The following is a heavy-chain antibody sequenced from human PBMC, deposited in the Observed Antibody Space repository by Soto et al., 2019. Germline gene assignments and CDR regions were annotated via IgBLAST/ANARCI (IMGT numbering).Heavy chain of an antibody. Sequence: QVQLVQSGAEVREPGSSVKVSCKASGGTFGSYAISWVRQAPGQGLAWMGGIIPLFGTTNYAQKFQGRVTFTADESTSTAYMELSALISEDTAVYYCALRSRIDDYWGQGTLVTVSS. J-gene: IGHJ4*02. CDR3: ALRSRIDDY. D-gene: IGHD2-15*01. V-gene: IGHV1-69*12. CDR2: IIPLFGTT. CDR1: GGTFGSYA.